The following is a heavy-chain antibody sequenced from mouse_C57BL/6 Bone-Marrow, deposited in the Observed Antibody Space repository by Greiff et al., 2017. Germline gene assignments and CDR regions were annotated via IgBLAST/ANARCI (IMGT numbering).Heavy chain of an antibody. V-gene: IGHV14-4*01. Sequence: EVQLQQSGAELVRPGASVKLSCTASGFNIKDDYMHWVKQRPEQGLEWIGWIDPENGDTEYASKFQGKATITADTSSNTAYLPLSSLTSEDTAVYDCTTPDYPFDYWGQGTTLTVSS. CDR1: GFNIKDDY. CDR3: TTPDYPFDY. J-gene: IGHJ2*01. CDR2: IDPENGDT. D-gene: IGHD5-5*01.